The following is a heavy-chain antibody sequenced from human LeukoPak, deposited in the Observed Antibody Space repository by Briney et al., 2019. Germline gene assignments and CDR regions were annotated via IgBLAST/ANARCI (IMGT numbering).Heavy chain of an antibody. CDR3: ARQYYGSGSFNFDY. CDR2: IYYSGST. Sequence: SETLSLTCTVSGGFISSSSYYWGWIRQPPGKGLEWIGSIYYSGSTYYNPSLKSRVTISVDTSKNQFSLKLSSVTAADTAVYYCARQYYGSGSFNFDYWGQGTLATVSS. V-gene: IGHV4-39*01. J-gene: IGHJ4*02. CDR1: GGFISSSSYY. D-gene: IGHD3-10*01.